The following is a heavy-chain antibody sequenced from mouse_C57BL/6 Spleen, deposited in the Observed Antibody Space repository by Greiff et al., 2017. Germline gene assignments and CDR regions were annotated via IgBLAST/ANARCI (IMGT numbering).Heavy chain of an antibody. Sequence: EVHLVESGGDLVKPGGSLKLSCAASGFTFSSYGMSWVRQTPDKRLEWVATISSGGSYTYYPDSVKGRFTISRDNAKNTLYLQMSSLKSEDTAMYYCARDYTYWGQGTTLTVSS. V-gene: IGHV5-6*01. CDR2: ISSGGSYT. J-gene: IGHJ2*01. D-gene: IGHD2-12*01. CDR1: GFTFSSYG. CDR3: ARDYTY.